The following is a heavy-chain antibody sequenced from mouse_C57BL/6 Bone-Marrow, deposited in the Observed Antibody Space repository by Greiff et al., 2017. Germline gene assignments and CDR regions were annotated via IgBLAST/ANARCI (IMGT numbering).Heavy chain of an antibody. CDR2: ISNLAYSI. CDR3: ARAPGGAMDY. D-gene: IGHD3-1*01. CDR1: GFTFSDYG. V-gene: IGHV5-15*01. Sequence: EVQGVESGGGLVQPGGSLKLSCAASGFTFSDYGMAWVRQAPRKGPEWVAFISNLAYSIYYADTVTGRFTISRENAKNTRYLEMSSLRSEDTAMYYCARAPGGAMDYWGQGTSVTVSS. J-gene: IGHJ4*01.